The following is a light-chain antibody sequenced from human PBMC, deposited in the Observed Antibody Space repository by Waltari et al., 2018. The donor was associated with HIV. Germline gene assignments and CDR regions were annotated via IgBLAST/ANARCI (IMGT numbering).Light chain of an antibody. CDR1: QNISSY. CDR3: QQSYSSPRT. Sequence: DIQMTQSPSSLSASVRDRVTITCRASQNISSYLNWYQQKPGKAPNLLIYAASSLQSGVPSRFSGSGSGTDFTLTITSLQPEDFATYYCQQSYSSPRTFGQGTQVEIK. CDR2: AAS. J-gene: IGKJ1*01. V-gene: IGKV1-39*01.